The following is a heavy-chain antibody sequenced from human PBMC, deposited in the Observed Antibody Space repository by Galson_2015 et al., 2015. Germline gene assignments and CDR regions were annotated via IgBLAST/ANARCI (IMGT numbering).Heavy chain of an antibody. Sequence: SLRLSCAASGYTVSSNHMSWVRQAPGKGLEWVSVIYSGGSTYYADSVKGRFTISRDNSKNTLYLQMNSLRAEDTAVYYCAKAGLRVSSSTWGQGTLVTVSS. J-gene: IGHJ5*02. CDR1: GYTVSSNH. CDR2: IYSGGST. D-gene: IGHD2-2*01. V-gene: IGHV3-53*01. CDR3: AKAGLRVSSST.